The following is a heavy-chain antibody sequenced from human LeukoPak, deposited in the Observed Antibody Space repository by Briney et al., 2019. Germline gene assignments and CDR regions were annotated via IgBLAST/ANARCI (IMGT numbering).Heavy chain of an antibody. V-gene: IGHV1-69*13. CDR2: IIPIFGAA. CDR1: GGTFSSYA. CDR3: ARSYQWELLYYFDY. Sequence: SVKVSCKASGGTFSSYAISWVRQAPGQGLEWMGGIIPIFGAANYAQKFQGRVTITADESTSTAYMELSSLRSEDTAVYYCARSYQWELLYYFDYWGQGTLVTVSS. J-gene: IGHJ4*02. D-gene: IGHD1-26*01.